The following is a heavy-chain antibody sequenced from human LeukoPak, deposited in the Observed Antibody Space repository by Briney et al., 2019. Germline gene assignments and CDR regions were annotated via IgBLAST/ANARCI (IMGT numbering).Heavy chain of an antibody. CDR3: ARGYNISPRNAFDI. J-gene: IGHJ3*02. Sequence: GASVKVSCKASGYTFTNHYLHWVRQAPGQGLEWMGIINPSGGSTSYAQKFQGRVTMTRDMSTSTVYMELSGLRSDDTAVYYCARGYNISPRNAFDIWGQGTMVTVSS. V-gene: IGHV1-46*01. CDR1: GYTFTNHY. CDR2: INPSGGST. D-gene: IGHD1-14*01.